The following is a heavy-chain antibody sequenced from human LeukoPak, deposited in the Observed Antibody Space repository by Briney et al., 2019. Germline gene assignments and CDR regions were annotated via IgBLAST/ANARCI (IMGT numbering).Heavy chain of an antibody. CDR2: IKQDGSEK. Sequence: PGGSLRLSCAASGXTFSSYWMSWVRQAPGKGLEWVANIKQDGSEKYYVDSVKGRFTFSRDNAKNSLYLQMNSLRVEDTAVYYCARNRDWAFDYWGQGSLVTVSS. CDR1: GXTFSSYW. J-gene: IGHJ4*02. CDR3: ARNRDWAFDY. V-gene: IGHV3-7*02. D-gene: IGHD2-21*02.